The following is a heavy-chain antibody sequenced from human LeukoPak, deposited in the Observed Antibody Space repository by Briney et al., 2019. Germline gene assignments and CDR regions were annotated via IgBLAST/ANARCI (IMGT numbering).Heavy chain of an antibody. CDR3: ARGGSSGWYVDCFDY. J-gene: IGHJ4*02. V-gene: IGHV4-61*01. CDR1: GGSVSSGSYY. Sequence: SETLSLTCTVSGGSVSSGSYYWSWIRQPPGKGLEWIGYIYYSGSTNYNPSLKSRVTISVDTSKNQFSLKLSSVTAADTAVYYCARGGSSGWYVDCFDYWGQGTLVTVSS. D-gene: IGHD6-19*01. CDR2: IYYSGST.